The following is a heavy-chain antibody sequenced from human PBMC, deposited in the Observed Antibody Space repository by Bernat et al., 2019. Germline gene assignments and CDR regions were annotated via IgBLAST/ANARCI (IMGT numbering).Heavy chain of an antibody. CDR3: ARSSCSTSCSSIHYYYYYYGMDV. Sequence: EVQLVESGGGLVKPGGSLRLSCAASGFTLSSYSMNWVRQAPGKGLEWVSSISSRSSYIYYADSVKGRFTISRDNAKNSLYMQMNSLRAEDTAVYYCARSSCSTSCSSIHYYYYYYGMDVWGQGTTVTVSS. D-gene: IGHD2-2*01. CDR1: GFTLSSYS. CDR2: ISSRSSYI. J-gene: IGHJ6*02. V-gene: IGHV3-21*01.